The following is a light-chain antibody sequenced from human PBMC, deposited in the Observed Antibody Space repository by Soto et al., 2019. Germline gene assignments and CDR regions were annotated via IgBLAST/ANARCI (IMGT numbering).Light chain of an antibody. V-gene: IGLV2-14*01. J-gene: IGLJ2*01. Sequence: SALTQPASVSGSPGQSITISCTGTSSDVGGYNYVSWYQQHPGKAPKLMIYDVSNRPSGVSNRFSGSKSGNTAPLTISGLQAEDEADYYCSSYTSSSTRVFGGGTKLTVL. CDR3: SSYTSSSTRV. CDR2: DVS. CDR1: SSDVGGYNY.